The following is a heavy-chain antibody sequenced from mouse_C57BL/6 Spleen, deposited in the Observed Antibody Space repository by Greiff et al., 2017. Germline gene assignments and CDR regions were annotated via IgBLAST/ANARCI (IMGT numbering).Heavy chain of an antibody. CDR3: ARRATRYYYAMDY. V-gene: IGHV1-69*01. Sequence: QVQLQQSGAELVMPGASVKLSCKASGYTFTSYWMHWVKQRPGQGLEWIGEIDPSDSYTNYNQKFKGKSTLTVDNSSSTAYMQLSSLTSEDSAVYYCARRATRYYYAMDYWGQGTSVTVSS. CDR2: IDPSDSYT. D-gene: IGHD1-3*01. CDR1: GYTFTSYW. J-gene: IGHJ4*01.